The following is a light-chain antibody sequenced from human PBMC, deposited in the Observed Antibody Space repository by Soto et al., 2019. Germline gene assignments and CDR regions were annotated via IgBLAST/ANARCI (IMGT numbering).Light chain of an antibody. CDR2: SAP. CDR1: QSVLYSPNNKNY. Sequence: DIVLTQSPDSLAVSLGERATINCKSSQSVLYSPNNKNYLAWYQQKPGQPPKLLVYSAPTRESGIPDRCSGSTSLTVFILTIQSLQAADVDGYYYQQYHSPPQTFGQGTKVEIK. J-gene: IGKJ1*01. V-gene: IGKV4-1*01. CDR3: QQYHSPPQT.